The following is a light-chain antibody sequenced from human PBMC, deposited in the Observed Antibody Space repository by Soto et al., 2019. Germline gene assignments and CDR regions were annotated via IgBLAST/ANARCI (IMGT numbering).Light chain of an antibody. CDR3: ETWDSNTRV. CDR1: SGHSSYI. Sequence: QPVLTQSSSASASLGSSVKLTCTLSSGHSSYIIAWHQQQPGKAPRYLMKLEGSGCYNKGSGVPDRFSGSSSGADRYLTISNLQFEDEADYYCETWDSNTRVFGGGTKLTVL. V-gene: IGLV4-60*02. CDR2: LEGSGCY. J-gene: IGLJ3*02.